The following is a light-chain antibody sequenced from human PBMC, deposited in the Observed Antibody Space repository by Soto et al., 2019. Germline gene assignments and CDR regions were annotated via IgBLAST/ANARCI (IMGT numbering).Light chain of an antibody. CDR1: QSVNSAY. Sequence: EIVLTHSPGTLSLSPGERATLSCRASQSVNSAYVAWYQQNPGQAPRVLIYGASTRATGIPHRFSGSGSGTDFSLTISRLEPEDSAVYYCQLYGSSPTWAFGQGTKV. CDR3: QLYGSSPTWA. J-gene: IGKJ1*01. CDR2: GAS. V-gene: IGKV3-20*01.